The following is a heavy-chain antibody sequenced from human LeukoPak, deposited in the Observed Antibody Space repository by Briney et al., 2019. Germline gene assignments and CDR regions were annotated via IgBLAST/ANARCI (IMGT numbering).Heavy chain of an antibody. J-gene: IGHJ4*02. Sequence: GGSLRLSCAASGFTVSSNYMMWDRQAPGKGLEWVSVIYSGGRTYYADSVKGRFTISRDNSKNTLYLQMNSLSPEDTAVYYCAKGVLQVDWGLGTLVTVSS. CDR1: GFTVSSNY. CDR3: AKGVLQVD. V-gene: IGHV3-53*01. D-gene: IGHD5-24*01. CDR2: IYSGGRT.